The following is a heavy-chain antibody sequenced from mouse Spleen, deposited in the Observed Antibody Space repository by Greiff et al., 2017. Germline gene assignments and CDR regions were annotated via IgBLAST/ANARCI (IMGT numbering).Heavy chain of an antibody. Sequence: LQQPGSELVRPGASVKLSCKASGYTFTSYWMHWVKQRPGQGLEWIGNIYPGSGSTNYDEKFKSKATLTVDTSSSTAYMQLSSLTSEDSAVYYCAREGWGWFAYWGQGTLVTVSA. D-gene: IGHD2-3*01. J-gene: IGHJ3*01. CDR1: GYTFTSYW. CDR2: IYPGSGST. CDR3: AREGWGWFAY. V-gene: IGHV1S22*01.